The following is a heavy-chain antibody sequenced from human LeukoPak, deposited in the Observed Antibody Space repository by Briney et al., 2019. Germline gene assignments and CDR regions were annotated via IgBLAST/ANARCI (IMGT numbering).Heavy chain of an antibody. CDR1: GFTFSSYS. J-gene: IGHJ4*02. D-gene: IGHD7-27*01. V-gene: IGHV3-7*01. Sequence: GGSLRLSCAASGFTFSSYSMNWVRQAPGKGLEWVANIKPDGSEKSYVDSVRGRFAISRDNAKNSLYLQMNSLRAEDTAVYYCARSLTGVTSYWGQGTLVTVSS. CDR3: ARSLTGVTSY. CDR2: IKPDGSEK.